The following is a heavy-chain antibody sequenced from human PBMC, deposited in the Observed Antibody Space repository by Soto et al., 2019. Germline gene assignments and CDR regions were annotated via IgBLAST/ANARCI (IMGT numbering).Heavy chain of an antibody. CDR1: GFSFGDSY. D-gene: IGHD2-21*01. CDR3: AKTIVAASGYYFDH. Sequence: ESGGGLVKPGGSLRLACAASGFSFGDSYMSWVRQAPGKGLEWLSYISGGSSYTNYADSVNGRFTISRDNAKRSLYLEMNSLRADDTAVYYCAKTIVAASGYYFDHWGQGNLVTVSS. V-gene: IGHV3-11*06. CDR2: ISGGSSYT. J-gene: IGHJ4*02.